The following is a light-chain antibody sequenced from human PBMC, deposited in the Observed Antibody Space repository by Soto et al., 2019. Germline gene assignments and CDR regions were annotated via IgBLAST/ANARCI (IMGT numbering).Light chain of an antibody. V-gene: IGKV1-9*01. CDR1: QGISSY. J-gene: IGKJ4*01. Sequence: IQLTQSPSSLSASVGDRVTITCRASQGISSYLAWYQQKPGKAPNLLIYAASTLQRGVPSRFSGSGSVTDFTLTISSLQPEDFATYYCQQLNSYPPTFGGGTKVEIK. CDR2: AAS. CDR3: QQLNSYPPT.